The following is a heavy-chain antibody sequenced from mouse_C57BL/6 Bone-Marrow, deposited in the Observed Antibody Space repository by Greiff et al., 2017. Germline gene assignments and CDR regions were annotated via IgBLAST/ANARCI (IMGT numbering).Heavy chain of an antibody. CDR2: ISDGGSYT. J-gene: IGHJ4*01. CDR3: ARGGNYVDYAMDY. V-gene: IGHV5-4*01. CDR1: GFTFSSYA. D-gene: IGHD2-1*01. Sequence: DVQLVESGGGLVKPGGSLKLSCAASGFTFSSYAMSWVRQTPEKRLEWVATISDGGSYTYYPDNVKGRFTISRDNAKNNLYLQMSHLKSEDTAMYYCARGGNYVDYAMDYWGQGTSVTVSS.